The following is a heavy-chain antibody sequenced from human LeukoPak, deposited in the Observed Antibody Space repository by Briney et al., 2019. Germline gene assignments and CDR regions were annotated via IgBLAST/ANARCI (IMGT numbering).Heavy chain of an antibody. Sequence: SGTLSLTCAVSGGSLTNDDWWNWVRQPPGKGLEWIGEIYHSGSTNYNPSLKSRVTISLDKSKNQLSLRLNSVTAADTAVYYCTKSDGYGLIRICGRGTMVTVSS. CDR3: TKSDGYGLIRI. J-gene: IGHJ3*02. V-gene: IGHV4-4*02. D-gene: IGHD3-10*01. CDR1: GGSLTNDDW. CDR2: IYHSGST.